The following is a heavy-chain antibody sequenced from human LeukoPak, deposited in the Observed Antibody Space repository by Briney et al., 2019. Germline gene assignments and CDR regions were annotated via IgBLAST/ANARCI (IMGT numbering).Heavy chain of an antibody. Sequence: PSETLSLTCTVSGGSISSGGYYWSWIRQPPGKGLEWIGYIYYRGSTNYNPSLKSRVTISVDTSKNQFSLKLSSVTAADTAVYYCAREFSWSGFFDYWGQGTLVTVSS. CDR3: AREFSWSGFFDY. CDR1: GGSISSGGYY. D-gene: IGHD3-3*01. V-gene: IGHV4-61*08. CDR2: IYYRGST. J-gene: IGHJ4*02.